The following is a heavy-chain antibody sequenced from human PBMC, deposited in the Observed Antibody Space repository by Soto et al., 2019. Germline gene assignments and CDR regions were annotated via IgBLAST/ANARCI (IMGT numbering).Heavy chain of an antibody. CDR2: IYYSGST. J-gene: IGHJ6*02. CDR3: ARALTYYDFWSCYHRGMDV. Sequence: KPSETLSLTCTVSGGSISSYYWSWIRQPPGKGLEWIGYIYYSGSTNYNPSLKSRVTISVDTSRNQFSLKLRYVTAADTAVYYCARALTYYDFWSCYHRGMDVWGQGTKVTVSS. D-gene: IGHD3-3*01. CDR1: GGSISSYY. V-gene: IGHV4-59*01.